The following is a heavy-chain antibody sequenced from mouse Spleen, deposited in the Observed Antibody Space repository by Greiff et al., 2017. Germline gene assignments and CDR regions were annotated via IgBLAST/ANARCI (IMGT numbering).Heavy chain of an antibody. CDR2: ISSGGSYT. Sequence: EVKLMESGGDLVKPGGSLKLSCAASGFTFSSYGMSWVRQTPDKRLEWVATISSGGSYTYYPDSVKGRFTISRDNAKNTLYLQMSSLKSEDTAMYYCARRGSSGYVDYWGQGTTLTVSS. CDR1: GFTFSSYG. V-gene: IGHV5-6*02. D-gene: IGHD3-1*01. CDR3: ARRGSSGYVDY. J-gene: IGHJ2*01.